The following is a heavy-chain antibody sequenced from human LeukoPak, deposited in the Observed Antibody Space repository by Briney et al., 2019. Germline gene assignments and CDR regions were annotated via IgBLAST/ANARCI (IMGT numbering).Heavy chain of an antibody. D-gene: IGHD3-3*01. CDR3: ATSYDSKTAPYDL. V-gene: IGHV4-4*08. J-gene: IGHJ5*02. CDR2: IYTNGRT. CDR1: GGSINNYC. Sequence: SETLSLTCTVSGGSINNYCWNWVRQSPGKGLEWIGYIYTNGRTDDNASFKGRITMSVDTSKDQISMDLKFLTAADTAVYYCATSYDSKTAPYDLWGRGALVSVSS.